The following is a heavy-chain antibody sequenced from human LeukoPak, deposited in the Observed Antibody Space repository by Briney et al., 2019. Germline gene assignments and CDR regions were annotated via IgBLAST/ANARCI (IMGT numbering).Heavy chain of an antibody. Sequence: SQTLSLTCTVSGGSISSGGDCWSWIRQHPGKGLEWIGYIYYSGSTYYNPSLKSRVTISVDTSKNQFSLKLSSVTAADTAVYYCARIVVVVAATNYWFDPWGQGTLVTVSS. CDR2: IYYSGST. V-gene: IGHV4-31*03. CDR1: GGSISSGGDC. D-gene: IGHD2-15*01. CDR3: ARIVVVVAATNYWFDP. J-gene: IGHJ5*02.